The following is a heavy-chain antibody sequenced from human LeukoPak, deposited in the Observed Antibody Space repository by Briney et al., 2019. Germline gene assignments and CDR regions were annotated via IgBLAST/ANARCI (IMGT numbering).Heavy chain of an antibody. J-gene: IGHJ4*02. Sequence: SGPTLVKPTQTLTLTCTFSGFSLSSRGVSVGWIRQPPGKALEWLALIYWDDDKRYSPSLKSRLIITKDTSKNQVVLTMTNMDPVDTATYYCAHRQSLGYCTNGVCRGAYYFDYWGQGTLVTVSS. CDR3: AHRQSLGYCTNGVCRGAYYFDY. D-gene: IGHD2-8*01. V-gene: IGHV2-5*02. CDR2: IYWDDDK. CDR1: GFSLSSRGVS.